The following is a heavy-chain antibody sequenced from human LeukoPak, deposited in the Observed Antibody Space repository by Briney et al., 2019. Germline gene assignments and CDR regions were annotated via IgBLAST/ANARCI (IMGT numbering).Heavy chain of an antibody. CDR2: INPSGGST. Sequence: ASVKVSCKASGYTFTCYYMHWVRQAPGQGLEWMGIINPSGGSTSYAQKFQGRVTMTRDTSISTAYMELSRLRSDDTAVYYCARGNYYDSSGYSLRFDYWGQGTLVTVSS. CDR1: GYTFTCYY. V-gene: IGHV1-46*01. CDR3: ARGNYYDSSGYSLRFDY. J-gene: IGHJ4*02. D-gene: IGHD3-22*01.